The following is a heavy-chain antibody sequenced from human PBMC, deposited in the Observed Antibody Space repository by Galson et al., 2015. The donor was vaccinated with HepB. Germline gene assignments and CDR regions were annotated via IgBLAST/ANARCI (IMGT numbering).Heavy chain of an antibody. CDR1: GYTFTSYG. Sequence: VKVSCKASGYTFTSYGISWVRQAPGQGLEWMGWISAYNGNTNYAQKLQGRVTMTTDTSTSTAYMELRSLRSDDTAVYYCARGDRSDYVLYFDYWGQGTLVTVSS. CDR2: ISAYNGNT. D-gene: IGHD3-22*01. J-gene: IGHJ4*02. CDR3: ARGDRSDYVLYFDY. V-gene: IGHV1-18*04.